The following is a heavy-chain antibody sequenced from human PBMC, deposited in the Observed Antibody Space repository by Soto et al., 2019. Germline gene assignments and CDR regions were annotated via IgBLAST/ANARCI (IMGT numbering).Heavy chain of an antibody. CDR1: GFTFSSYA. V-gene: IGHV3-23*01. D-gene: IGHD5-18*01. Sequence: GGFLRLSCAASGFTFSSYAMSWVRQAPGKGLEWVSAISGSGGSTYYADSVKGRFTISRDNSKNTLYLQMNSLRAEDTAVYYCAKEEGGYSYGLLDYWGQGTLVTVSS. J-gene: IGHJ4*02. CDR2: ISGSGGST. CDR3: AKEEGGYSYGLLDY.